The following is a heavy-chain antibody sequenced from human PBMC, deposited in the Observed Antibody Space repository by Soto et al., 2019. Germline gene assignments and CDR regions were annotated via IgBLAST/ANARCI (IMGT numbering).Heavy chain of an antibody. Sequence: ASVKVSCKASGYTFSNFGISWVRQAPGEGLEWMGWISPNSEKTKIAQTFQGRVTMTTDTSTSTVHMEVRSLRSDDTAVYYCARTYYYDSSGFQSAPYGMDVWGQGTTVTVS. CDR3: ARTYYYDSSGFQSAPYGMDV. J-gene: IGHJ6*02. CDR1: GYTFSNFG. V-gene: IGHV1-18*01. D-gene: IGHD3-22*01. CDR2: ISPNSEKT.